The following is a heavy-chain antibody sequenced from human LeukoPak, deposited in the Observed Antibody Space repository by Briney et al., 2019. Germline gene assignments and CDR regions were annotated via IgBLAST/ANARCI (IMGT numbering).Heavy chain of an antibody. J-gene: IGHJ4*02. CDR2: ISYDGSNK. CDR1: GVTFSSYA. CDR3: AKGSPFHSGYDFFDY. D-gene: IGHD5-12*01. V-gene: IGHV3-30*04. Sequence: QPGGSLRLSCAASGVTFSSYAMHWVRQAPGKGLEWVALISYDGSNKYYADSVKGRFTISRDNSKNTLYLQMNSLRAEDTAVYYCAKGSPFHSGYDFFDYWGQGTLVTVSS.